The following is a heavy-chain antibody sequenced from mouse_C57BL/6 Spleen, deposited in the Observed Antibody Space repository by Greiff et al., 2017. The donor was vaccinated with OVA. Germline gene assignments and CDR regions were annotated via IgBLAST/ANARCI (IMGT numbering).Heavy chain of an antibody. CDR3: AREGGTEWYFDV. CDR2: INPSNGGT. J-gene: IGHJ1*03. Sequence: QVQLQQPGPELVKPGASVKLSCKASGYTFTSYWMHWVKQRPGQGLEWIGNINPSNGGTNYNEEFKSKATLTVDKSSSTAYMQLSSLTSEDSAVYYCAREGGTEWYFDVWGTGTTVTVSS. D-gene: IGHD2-14*01. CDR1: GYTFTSYW. V-gene: IGHV1-53*01.